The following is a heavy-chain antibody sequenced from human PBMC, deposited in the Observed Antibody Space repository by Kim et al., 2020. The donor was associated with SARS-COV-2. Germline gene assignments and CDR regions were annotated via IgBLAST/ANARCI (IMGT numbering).Heavy chain of an antibody. CDR1: GFTFSSFG. Sequence: GGSLRLSCAPSGFTFSSFGMSWVRPAPFKGLSFFSSIPYLFPNTYHADSVKGRFTTSRDNSKPTLYLQMNSLRAEDTATYYCARRGREYYIDLCGKGTTLTVSS. CDR2: IPYLFPNT. CDR3: ARRGREYYIDL. J-gene: IGHJ6*03. V-gene: IGHV3-23*01. D-gene: IGHD3-16*01.